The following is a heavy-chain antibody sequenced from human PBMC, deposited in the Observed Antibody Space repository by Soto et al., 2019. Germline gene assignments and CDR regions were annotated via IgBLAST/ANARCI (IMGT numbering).Heavy chain of an antibody. D-gene: IGHD3-22*01. Sequence: GGSLRLSCAASGFTFSSYEMNWVRQAPGKGLEWVSYISSSGSTIYYADSVKGRFTISRDNAKNSLYLQMNSLRAEDTAVYYCARFYDSSGYYYEGADAFDIWGQGTMVTV. CDR1: GFTFSSYE. CDR3: ARFYDSSGYYYEGADAFDI. CDR2: ISSSGSTI. V-gene: IGHV3-48*03. J-gene: IGHJ3*02.